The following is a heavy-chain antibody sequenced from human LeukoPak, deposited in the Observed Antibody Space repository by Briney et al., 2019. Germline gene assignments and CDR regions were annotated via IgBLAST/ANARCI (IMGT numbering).Heavy chain of an antibody. J-gene: IGHJ4*02. V-gene: IGHV3-30*04. CDR1: GFFFSSHG. CDR3: AKDPTSGSYQAHFES. CDR2: ISFDGKDK. D-gene: IGHD1-26*01. Sequence: PGGSLRLSCATSGFFFSSHGLHWVRQAPGQGLEWLAVISFDGKDKFYADSVKGRFTISRDNPRNTLYLQMNSLRPEDTSVYYCAKDPTSGSYQAHFESWGQGTLVTVSS.